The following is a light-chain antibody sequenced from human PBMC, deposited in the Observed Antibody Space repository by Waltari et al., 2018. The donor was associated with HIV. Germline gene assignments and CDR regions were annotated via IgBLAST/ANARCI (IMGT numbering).Light chain of an antibody. Sequence: QSALTQTASVSGSPGQSITISCTGTSRDVGIYNLVTWYQQYPGKAPKLMIYEGSKRPSGVSSRCSGSKSGNTASLTISGLQTEDEADYYCCSFAGRLVVFGGGTKLTVL. V-gene: IGLV2-23*01. J-gene: IGLJ2*01. CDR1: SRDVGIYNL. CDR2: EGS. CDR3: CSFAGRLVV.